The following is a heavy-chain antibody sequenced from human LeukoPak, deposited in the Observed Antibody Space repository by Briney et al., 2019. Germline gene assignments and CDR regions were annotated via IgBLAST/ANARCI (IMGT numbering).Heavy chain of an antibody. J-gene: IGHJ4*02. CDR1: GGSISTYY. V-gene: IGHV4-59*01. D-gene: IGHD4-17*01. CDR2: IYYSGST. Sequence: SETLSLTCSVSGGSISTYYWTWIRQPPGKGLEWIGYIYYSGSTNYNPSLKSRVTISLDTSKNQFSLKLSSVTAADTAVYYCARDSNDYGDAVFDYWGQGTLVTVSS. CDR3: ARDSNDYGDAVFDY.